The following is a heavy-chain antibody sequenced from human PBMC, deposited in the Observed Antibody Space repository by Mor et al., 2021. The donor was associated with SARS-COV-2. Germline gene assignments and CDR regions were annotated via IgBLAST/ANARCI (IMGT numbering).Heavy chain of an antibody. V-gene: IGHV4-61*07. J-gene: IGHJ5*02. CDR3: ARLSAAGTTNWFDP. D-gene: IGHD6-13*01. Sequence: GSTNYNPSLKSRHTISVDTSKNQFSLKLSSVTAADTAVYYCARLSAAGTTNWFDPWGQGTLVTVSS. CDR2: GST.